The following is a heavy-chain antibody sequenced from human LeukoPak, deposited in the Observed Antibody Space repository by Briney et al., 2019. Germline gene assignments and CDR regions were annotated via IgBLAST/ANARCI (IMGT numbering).Heavy chain of an antibody. CDR1: GYTFTSYG. Sequence: GASVKVSCKASGYTFTSYGISWVRQAPGQGPEWMGWISAYNGNTNYAQKLQGRVTMTTDTSTSTAYVELRSLRSDDTAVYYCARVTLYYDILTGYDYWGQGTLVTVSS. CDR3: ARVTLYYDILTGYDY. V-gene: IGHV1-18*04. CDR2: ISAYNGNT. J-gene: IGHJ4*02. D-gene: IGHD3-9*01.